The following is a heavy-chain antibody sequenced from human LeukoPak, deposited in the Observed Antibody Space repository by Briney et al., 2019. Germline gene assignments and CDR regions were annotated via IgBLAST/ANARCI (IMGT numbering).Heavy chain of an antibody. CDR1: GGTFSSYA. D-gene: IGHD2-21*02. Sequence: SVKVSCKASGGTFSSYAISWVRQAPGQGLEWMGRIIPILGIANYAQKFQGRVTITADKSTSTAYMELSSLRSEDTAVYYCARGGHCGGDCYPRAFDIWGQGTMVTVSS. CDR2: IIPILGIA. J-gene: IGHJ3*02. CDR3: ARGGHCGGDCYPRAFDI. V-gene: IGHV1-69*04.